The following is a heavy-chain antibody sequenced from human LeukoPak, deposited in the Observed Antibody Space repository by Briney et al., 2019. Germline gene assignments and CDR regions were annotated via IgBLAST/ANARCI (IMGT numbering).Heavy chain of an antibody. V-gene: IGHV3-7*01. CDR3: ARDLYYYDSSGYSYYFDY. J-gene: IGHJ4*02. D-gene: IGHD3-22*01. Sequence: GGSLRLSCAASGFTFSSYWMSWVRQAPGKGLEWVANIKQDGSEKYYVDSVKGRFTISRDNAKNSLYPQVNSLRAEDTAVYYCARDLYYYDSSGYSYYFDYWGQGTLVTVSS. CDR2: IKQDGSEK. CDR1: GFTFSSYW.